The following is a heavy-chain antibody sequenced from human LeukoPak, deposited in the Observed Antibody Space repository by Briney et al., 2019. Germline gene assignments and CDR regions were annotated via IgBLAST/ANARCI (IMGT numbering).Heavy chain of an antibody. CDR2: ISWHSGTI. Sequence: GGSLRLSCVASGFTLDNYAMHWVRQAPGKGLEWVSGISWHSGTIGYADSMKGRFTISRDNAKNSLYLQMNSLRAEDTALYYCAKANVLLSHFDIWGQGTMVTVSS. CDR3: AKANVLLSHFDI. V-gene: IGHV3-9*01. J-gene: IGHJ3*02. CDR1: GFTLDNYA. D-gene: IGHD3-10*01.